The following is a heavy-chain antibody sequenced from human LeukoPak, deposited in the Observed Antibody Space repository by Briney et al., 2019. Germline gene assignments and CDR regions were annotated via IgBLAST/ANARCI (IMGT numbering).Heavy chain of an antibody. CDR2: IYTSGST. D-gene: IGHD2-2*01. CDR1: GGSISSGSYY. V-gene: IGHV4-61*02. J-gene: IGHJ5*02. Sequence: SQTLSLTCTVSGGSISSGSYYWSWIRQPAGKGLEWLGRIYTSGSTNYNPSLKSRVTISVDTSKNQFSLKLSSVTAADTAVYYCARKGCSSTSCYGYWFDPWGQGTLVTVSS. CDR3: ARKGCSSTSCYGYWFDP.